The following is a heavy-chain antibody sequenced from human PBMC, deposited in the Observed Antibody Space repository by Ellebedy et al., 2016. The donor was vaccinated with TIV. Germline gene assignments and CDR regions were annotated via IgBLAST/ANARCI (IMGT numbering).Heavy chain of an antibody. CDR2: TYESGTS. CDR1: GGSLSSGSYS. CDR3: ARGLGATPRH. V-gene: IGHV4-30-2*01. Sequence: SQTLSLTCXVSGGSLSSGSYSWSWIRQPPGKGLEWVRFTYESGTSYYDPSLQSRVTISVDRSKNQFSLRLTPVTAADTAVYYCARGLGATPRHWGQGTLVTVSS. J-gene: IGHJ1*01. D-gene: IGHD1-26*01.